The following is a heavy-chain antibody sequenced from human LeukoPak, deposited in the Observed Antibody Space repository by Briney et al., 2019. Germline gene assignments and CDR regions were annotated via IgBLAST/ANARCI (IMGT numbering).Heavy chain of an antibody. CDR1: GFTFSSHN. Sequence: PGGSPRLSCAASGFTFSSHNMNWVRQAPGRGLEWISYITTGSSTIKYADSVKGRFTISRDNTKCSLYLQMNSLRAEDTAVYYCAKPWDYWGQGTLVTVYS. V-gene: IGHV3-48*01. CDR3: AKPWDY. J-gene: IGHJ4*02. CDR2: ITTGSSTI.